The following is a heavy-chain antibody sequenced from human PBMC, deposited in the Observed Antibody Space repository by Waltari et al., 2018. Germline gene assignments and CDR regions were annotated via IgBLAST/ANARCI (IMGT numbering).Heavy chain of an antibody. D-gene: IGHD5-12*01. J-gene: IGHJ4*02. V-gene: IGHV3-33*06. Sequence: QVQLVESGGGVVQPGRSLRLSCAASGFTFSSYGMHWVRQAPGKGLEWVAVIWYDGSNKYYADSVKGRFTISRDNSKNTLYLQMNSLRAEDTAVYYCAKEKGRDGYNPFDYWGQGTLVTVSS. CDR1: GFTFSSYG. CDR3: AKEKGRDGYNPFDY. CDR2: IWYDGSNK.